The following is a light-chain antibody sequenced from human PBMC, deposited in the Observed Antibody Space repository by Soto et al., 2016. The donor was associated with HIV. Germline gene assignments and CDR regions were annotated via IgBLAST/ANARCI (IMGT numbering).Light chain of an antibody. Sequence: SYVLTQPPSVSVAPGKTARITCGGDNVGTQSVHWHQQRPGQAPVLVVFDDSDRLSGIPDRFSGSKSGNTATLTINRVDAGDEADYYCQVWDRRSDHVVFGGGTKLSVL. J-gene: IGLJ3*02. CDR2: DDS. CDR1: NVGTQS. V-gene: IGLV3-21*03. CDR3: QVWDRRSDHVV.